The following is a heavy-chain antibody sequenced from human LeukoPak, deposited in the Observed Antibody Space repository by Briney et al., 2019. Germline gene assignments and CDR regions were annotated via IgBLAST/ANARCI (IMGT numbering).Heavy chain of an antibody. Sequence: GGSLRLSCAASGFTVSSNYMNWVRQAPGKGLEWVSVIYSGGSAYYSDSVKGRFTISRDNSKNTLYLQMNSLRADDTAVYYCASQRRVDLGFAFNLWGQGTMVTVSS. CDR1: GFTVSSNY. CDR3: ASQRRVDLGFAFNL. J-gene: IGHJ3*01. V-gene: IGHV3-66*04. CDR2: IYSGGSA. D-gene: IGHD3-9*01.